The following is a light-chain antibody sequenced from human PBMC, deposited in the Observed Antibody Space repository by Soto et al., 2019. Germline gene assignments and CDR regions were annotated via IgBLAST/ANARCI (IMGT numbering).Light chain of an antibody. Sequence: EIVLTQSPGILSLSPGERATLSCRAGQSISSAYIAWYQQKPGQTPRLLIYGPHTRAAGIPDRFSGSGSGTDFTLTINRLEPEDFAVYCCQQYGSLPITFGQGTRLEIK. V-gene: IGKV3-20*01. CDR3: QQYGSLPIT. J-gene: IGKJ5*01. CDR1: QSISSAY. CDR2: GPH.